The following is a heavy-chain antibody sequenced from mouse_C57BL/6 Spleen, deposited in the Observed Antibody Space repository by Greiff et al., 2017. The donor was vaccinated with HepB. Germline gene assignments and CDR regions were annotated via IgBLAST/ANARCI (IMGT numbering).Heavy chain of an antibody. D-gene: IGHD4-1*01. V-gene: IGHV5-16*01. CDR2: INYDGSST. CDR1: GFTFSDYY. CDR3: ARVANWDVRYYFDY. Sequence: EVKLVESEGGLVQPGSSMKLSCTASGFTFSDYYMAWVRQVPEKGLEWVANINYDGSSTYYLDSLKSRFIISRDNAKNILYLQMSSLKSEDTATYYCARVANWDVRYYFDYRGQGTTLTVSS. J-gene: IGHJ2*01.